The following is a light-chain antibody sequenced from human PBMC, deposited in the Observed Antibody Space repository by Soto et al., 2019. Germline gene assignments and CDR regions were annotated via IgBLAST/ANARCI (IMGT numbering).Light chain of an antibody. CDR1: SSDVGGYNY. CDR3: SSFTSSNTLYV. Sequence: QSVLTQPASVSGSPGQSITISCTGTSSDVGGYNYVSWYQQHPGKAPKLMIYDVSNRPSGVSNCFSGSKSGNTASLTISGLQAEDEADYYCSSFTSSNTLYVFGTGTKVTVL. J-gene: IGLJ1*01. CDR2: DVS. V-gene: IGLV2-14*01.